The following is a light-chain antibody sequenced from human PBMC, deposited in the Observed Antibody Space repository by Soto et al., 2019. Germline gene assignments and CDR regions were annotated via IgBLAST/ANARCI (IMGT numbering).Light chain of an antibody. J-gene: IGLJ1*01. V-gene: IGLV2-23*02. CDR1: SSDVGNYNL. CDR2: EVS. Sequence: QSVLTQPASVSGSPGLSITISCTGTSSDVGNYNLVSWYQQHPGKAPKLMIYEVSKRPSGVSNRFSGSKSGNTASLTISGLQAEDEADYYCCSYAGDSTPYVFGTGNKDT. CDR3: CSYAGDSTPYV.